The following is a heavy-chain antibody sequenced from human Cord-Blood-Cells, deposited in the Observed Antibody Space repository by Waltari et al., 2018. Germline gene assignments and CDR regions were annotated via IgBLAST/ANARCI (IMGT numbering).Heavy chain of an antibody. CDR2: IKQDGSEK. CDR3: ARDPNWGSAGAN. CDR1: GFTLSRAW. Sequence: EVQLVESGGGLVQHGGSLRLSCAASGFTLSRAWMSWVRQAAGKGLEWVANIKQDGSEKYYVDSVKGRFTISRDNAKNSLYLQMNSLRAEDTAVYYCARDPNWGSAGANWGQGTLVTVSS. D-gene: IGHD7-27*01. J-gene: IGHJ4*02. V-gene: IGHV3-7*01.